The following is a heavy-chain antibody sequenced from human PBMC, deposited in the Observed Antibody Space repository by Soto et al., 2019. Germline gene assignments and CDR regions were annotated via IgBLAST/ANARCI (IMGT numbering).Heavy chain of an antibody. V-gene: IGHV3-30-3*01. Sequence: GGSLRLSCAASGFTFSSYAMHWVRQAPGKGLEWVAVISYDGSNKYYADSVKGRFTISRDNSKNTLYLQMNSLRAEDTAVYYCARGVYYYGSGSYYTDLFDYWGQGTLVTVSS. CDR3: ARGVYYYGSGSYYTDLFDY. D-gene: IGHD3-10*01. J-gene: IGHJ4*02. CDR2: ISYDGSNK. CDR1: GFTFSSYA.